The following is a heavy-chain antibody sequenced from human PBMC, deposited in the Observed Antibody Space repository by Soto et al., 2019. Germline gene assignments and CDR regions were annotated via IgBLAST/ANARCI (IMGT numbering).Heavy chain of an antibody. CDR3: ARDPYGDYEESGFWFDP. CDR2: TYYRSKWYN. Sequence: KQSQTLSLTCAISGDSVSSNSAAWNWIRQSPSRGLEWLGRTYYRSKWYNDYAVSVKSRITINPDTSKNQFSLQLNSVTPEDTAVYYCARDPYGDYEESGFWFDPWGQGTLVTVSS. D-gene: IGHD4-17*01. J-gene: IGHJ5*02. V-gene: IGHV6-1*01. CDR1: GDSVSSNSAA.